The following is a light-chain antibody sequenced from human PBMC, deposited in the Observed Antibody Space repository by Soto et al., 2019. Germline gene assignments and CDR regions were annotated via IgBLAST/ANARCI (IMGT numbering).Light chain of an antibody. CDR2: TDD. Sequence: QSVLTQLPSSSGTPGQRVTISCSGSSSNIGSNTVTWYQQLPGTAPKLLISTDDQRPSGVPDRFSGSKSGSSASLAISGLQSQDEADYYCASWDDSLKGVVFGGGTKVTVL. J-gene: IGLJ2*01. CDR3: ASWDDSLKGVV. CDR1: SSNIGSNT. V-gene: IGLV1-44*01.